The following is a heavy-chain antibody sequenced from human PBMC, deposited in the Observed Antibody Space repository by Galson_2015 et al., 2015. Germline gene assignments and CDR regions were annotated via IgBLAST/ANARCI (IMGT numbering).Heavy chain of an antibody. CDR3: ARDGGGYYYGSGSPRYGVDV. Sequence: SLRLSCAASGFTFSSYAMHWVRQAPGKGLEWVAVIPYDGSNKYYADSVKGRFTISRDNSKNTLYLQMNSLRAEDTAVYYCARDGGGYYYGSGSPRYGVDVWGQGTTVTVSS. V-gene: IGHV3-30-3*01. CDR1: GFTFSSYA. CDR2: IPYDGSNK. D-gene: IGHD3-10*01. J-gene: IGHJ6*02.